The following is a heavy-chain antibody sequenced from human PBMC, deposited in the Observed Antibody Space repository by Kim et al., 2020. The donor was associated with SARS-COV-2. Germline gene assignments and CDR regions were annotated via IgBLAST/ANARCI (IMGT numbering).Heavy chain of an antibody. CDR2: T. J-gene: IGHJ4*02. D-gene: IGHD6-19*01. Sequence: TYYNPSRKSRVTISVDTSKNQFSLKLSSVTAADTAVYYCAVGAVAAPFDYWGQGTLVTVSS. CDR3: AVGAVAAPFDY. V-gene: IGHV4-39*01.